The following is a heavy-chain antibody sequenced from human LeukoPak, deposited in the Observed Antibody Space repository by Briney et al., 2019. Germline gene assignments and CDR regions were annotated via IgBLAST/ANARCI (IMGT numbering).Heavy chain of an antibody. CDR1: GGSFSGYY. CDR3: ARGRRWIQLWLQWYFDY. D-gene: IGHD5-18*01. Sequence: SETLSLTCAVYGGSFSGYYWSCIRQPPGKGLEWIGEINHSGSTNYNPSLKSRVTISVDTSKNQFSLKLSSVTAADTAVYYCARGRRWIQLWLQWYFDYWGQGTLVTVSS. V-gene: IGHV4-34*01. CDR2: INHSGST. J-gene: IGHJ4*02.